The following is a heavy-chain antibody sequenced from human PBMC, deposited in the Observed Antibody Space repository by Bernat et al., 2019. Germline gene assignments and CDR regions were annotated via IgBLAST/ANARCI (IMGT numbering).Heavy chain of an antibody. CDR3: ARPTIYDSSGYYFDY. D-gene: IGHD3-22*01. Sequence: QLQLQESGPGLVKPSETLSLTCTVSGGSITSSSYYWGWIRQPPGKGLEWIGSIYYSGSTYHNPSLKSRVTISVDTSKNQFSLKLSSVTAADTAVYYCARPTIYDSSGYYFDYWGQGTLVTVSS. CDR2: IYYSGST. V-gene: IGHV4-39*01. J-gene: IGHJ4*02. CDR1: GGSITSSSYY.